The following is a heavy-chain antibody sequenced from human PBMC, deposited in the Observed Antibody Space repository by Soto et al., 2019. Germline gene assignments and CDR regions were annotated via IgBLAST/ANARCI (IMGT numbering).Heavy chain of an antibody. CDR3: ARMGCACDCFTHTDS. V-gene: IGHV4-59*01. CDR2: IYKSGTT. CDR1: GGSINRYY. Sequence: PSETLSLTCTVSGGSINRYYWSWIRQPPGKGLEWIGYIYKSGTTNYNPSLKSRVTISIDTSKNQFSLKVRSVTAADTAVYYCARMGCACDCFTHTDSWGQGTPVTVS. J-gene: IGHJ4*02. D-gene: IGHD2-21*02.